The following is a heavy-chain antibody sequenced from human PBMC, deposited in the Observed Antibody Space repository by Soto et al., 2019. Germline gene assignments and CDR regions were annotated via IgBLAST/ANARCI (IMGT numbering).Heavy chain of an antibody. CDR2: IIPIFGTA. Sequence: GASVKVSCKASGGTFSSYAISWVRQAPGQGLEWMGGIIPIFGTANYAQKFQGRVTITADKSTSTAYMELSSLRSEDTAVYYCARGRFGELLSYYYYYGMDVWGQGTTVTVSS. CDR1: GGTFSSYA. D-gene: IGHD3-10*01. CDR3: ARGRFGELLSYYYYYGMDV. J-gene: IGHJ6*02. V-gene: IGHV1-69*06.